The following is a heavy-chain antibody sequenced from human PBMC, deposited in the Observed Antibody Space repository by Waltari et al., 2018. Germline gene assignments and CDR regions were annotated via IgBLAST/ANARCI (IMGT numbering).Heavy chain of an antibody. V-gene: IGHV3-30*02. CDR3: AKDLSPVVAAHR. CDR2: IRYDGSNK. J-gene: IGHJ4*02. Sequence: QVQLVESGGGVVQPGGSLRLSCAASGFTFSSYGMHWVRQAPGKGLEWVACIRYDGSNKYYADSVKGRFTISRDNSKNTLYLQMNSLRAEDTAVYYCAKDLSPVVAAHRWGQGTLVTVSS. D-gene: IGHD2-15*01. CDR1: GFTFSSYG.